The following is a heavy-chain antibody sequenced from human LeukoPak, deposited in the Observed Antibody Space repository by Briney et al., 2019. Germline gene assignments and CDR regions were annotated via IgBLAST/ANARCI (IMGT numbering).Heavy chain of an antibody. Sequence: PGGSLRLSCAAPEFTFSSYSMNWVRQAPGKGLEWVSSISSSSNYIYYANSMKGRFTISRDNAKNSLYLQMNSLRAEDTAMYYCARGSDYYDSSGYYQDAFDIWGQGTMVTVSS. J-gene: IGHJ3*02. CDR3: ARGSDYYDSSGYYQDAFDI. V-gene: IGHV3-21*01. CDR1: EFTFSSYS. CDR2: ISSSSNYI. D-gene: IGHD3-22*01.